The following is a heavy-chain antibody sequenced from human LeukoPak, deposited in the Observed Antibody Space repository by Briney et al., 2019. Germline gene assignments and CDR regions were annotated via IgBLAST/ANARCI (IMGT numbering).Heavy chain of an antibody. Sequence: PSETLSLTCTVSGGSISSGGFYWSWIRQHPGKGLEWIGYIYYSGSTYYNPSLKSRVTISVDTSKNQFSLKLSSVTAADTAVYYCARAQPMVRGSYYYGMDVWGQGTTVTVSS. CDR3: ARAQPMVRGSYYYGMDV. CDR2: IYYSGST. CDR1: GGSISSGGFY. D-gene: IGHD3-10*01. V-gene: IGHV4-30-4*08. J-gene: IGHJ6*02.